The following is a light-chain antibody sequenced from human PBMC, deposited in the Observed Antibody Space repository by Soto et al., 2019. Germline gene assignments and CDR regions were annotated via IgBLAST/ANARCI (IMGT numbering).Light chain of an antibody. CDR2: DES. V-gene: IGKV3-20*01. CDR3: QQYGSSIT. J-gene: IGKJ5*01. Sequence: EIVLTQSPATLSLSPGESATLSCRASQSVSNYLAWYQQKPGQDPRLLIYDESNRATDIPDRFSGSGSGTDFTLTISRLEPEDFAVYYCQQYGSSITFGQGTRLEI. CDR1: QSVSNY.